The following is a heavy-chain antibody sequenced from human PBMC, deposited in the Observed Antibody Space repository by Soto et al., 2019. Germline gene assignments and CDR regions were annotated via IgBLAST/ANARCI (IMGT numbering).Heavy chain of an antibody. Sequence: ASVKVSCKASGYTFTSYAMHWVRQAPGQRLEWMGWINAGNGNTKYSQKFQGRVTITRDTSASTAYMELSSLRSEDTAVYYCARDPAVTTESGPNYYYYYMDAWGKGTTVTVSS. CDR3: ARDPAVTTESGPNYYYYYMDA. J-gene: IGHJ6*03. V-gene: IGHV1-3*01. D-gene: IGHD4-17*01. CDR1: GYTFTSYA. CDR2: INAGNGNT.